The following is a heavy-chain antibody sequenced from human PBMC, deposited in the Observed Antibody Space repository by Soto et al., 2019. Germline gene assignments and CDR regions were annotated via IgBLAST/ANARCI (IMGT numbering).Heavy chain of an antibody. V-gene: IGHV4-61*01. J-gene: IGHJ6*02. D-gene: IGHD2-21*02. CDR2: IYYSGST. CDR1: GGSVSSGSYY. Sequence: SETLSLTCTVSGGSVSSGSYYWSWIRQPPGKGLEWIGYIYYSGSTNYNPSLKSRVTISVDTSKNQFSLKLSSVTAADTAVYYCARMVTDLFHYYYGMDVWGQGTTVTVS. CDR3: ARMVTDLFHYYYGMDV.